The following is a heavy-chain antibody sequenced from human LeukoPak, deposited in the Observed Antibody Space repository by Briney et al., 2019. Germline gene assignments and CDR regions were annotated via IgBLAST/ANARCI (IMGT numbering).Heavy chain of an antibody. CDR1: GYTFTSYG. D-gene: IGHD3-10*01. CDR3: ARVRLPWFGELLHYFDY. V-gene: IGHV1-18*01. J-gene: IGHJ4*02. CDR2: ISAYNGNT. Sequence: ASVKVSCKASGYTFTSYGISWVRQAPGQGLEWMGWISAYNGNTNYAQKLQGRVTMTTDTSTSTAYMELRSLRSDDTAVYYCARVRLPWFGELLHYFDYWGQGTLVTVSS.